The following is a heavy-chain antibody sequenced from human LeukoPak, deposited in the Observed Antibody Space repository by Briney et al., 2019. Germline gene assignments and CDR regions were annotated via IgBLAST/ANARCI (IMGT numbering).Heavy chain of an antibody. CDR1: GFTFTDYY. CDR3: ARDSGTTGTNFDY. Sequence: GGSLRLSCAASGFTFTDYYMSWIRQAPGKGLEWLSYISSSGSTIYYADSVKGRFTISRDNAKNSLYLQMNSLRAEDTAVYYCARDSGTTGTNFDYWGQGTLVTVSS. D-gene: IGHD1-1*01. V-gene: IGHV3-11*04. J-gene: IGHJ4*02. CDR2: ISSSGSTI.